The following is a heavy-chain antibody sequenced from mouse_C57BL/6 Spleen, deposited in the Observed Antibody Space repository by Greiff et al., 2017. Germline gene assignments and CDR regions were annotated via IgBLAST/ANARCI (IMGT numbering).Heavy chain of an antibody. Sequence: EVQRVESGGDLVKPGGSLKLSCAASGFTFSSYGLSWVRQTPDKRLEWVATISSGGSYTYYPDSVKGRFTISRDNAKNTLYLQMSSLKSEDTAMYYCARQGNYVHYYARDYWGQGTSVTVSS. CDR2: ISSGGSYT. J-gene: IGHJ4*01. V-gene: IGHV5-6*01. CDR1: GFTFSSYG. CDR3: ARQGNYVHYYARDY. D-gene: IGHD2-1*01.